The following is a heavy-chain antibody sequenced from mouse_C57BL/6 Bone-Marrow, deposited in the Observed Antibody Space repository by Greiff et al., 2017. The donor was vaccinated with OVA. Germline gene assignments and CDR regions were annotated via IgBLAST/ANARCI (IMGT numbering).Heavy chain of an antibody. V-gene: IGHV1-82*01. Sequence: QVQLQQSGPELVKPGASVKISCKASGYAFSSSWMNWVKQRPGKGLEWIGRIYPGDGDTNYNGKFKGKATLTADKSSSTAYMQLSSLTSEDSAVYFCARSVVAKWYFDVWGTGTTVTVSS. CDR2: IYPGDGDT. CDR1: GYAFSSSW. J-gene: IGHJ1*03. D-gene: IGHD1-1*01. CDR3: ARSVVAKWYFDV.